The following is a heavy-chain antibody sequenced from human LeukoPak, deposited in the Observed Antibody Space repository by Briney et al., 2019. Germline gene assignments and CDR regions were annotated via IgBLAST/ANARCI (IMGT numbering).Heavy chain of an antibody. D-gene: IGHD6-6*01. J-gene: IGHJ6*03. Sequence: ASVKVSCKASGYTFTGYYMHWVRQAPGQRLEWMGWINPNSGGTNYAQKFQGRVTMTRDTSISTAYMELSRLRSDDTAVYYCASLTWQLVVPNHRDYYYMDVWGKGTTVTVSS. CDR1: GYTFTGYY. V-gene: IGHV1-2*02. CDR3: ASLTWQLVVPNHRDYYYMDV. CDR2: INPNSGGT.